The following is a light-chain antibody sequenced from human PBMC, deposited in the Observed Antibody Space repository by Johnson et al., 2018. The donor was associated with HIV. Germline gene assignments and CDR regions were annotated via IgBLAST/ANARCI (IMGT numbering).Light chain of an antibody. J-gene: IGLJ1*01. CDR1: SSNIGNNF. CDR3: GTWDNSLNVYV. V-gene: IGLV1-51*02. CDR2: ENN. Sequence: QSVLTQPPSVSAAPGQKVTISCSGSSSNIGNNFVSWYQQFPGTAPKLLIYENNKRPSGIPDRFSGSKSGTSATLGIAGLQTGDEADYFCGTWDNSLNVYVFGTATKVTVL.